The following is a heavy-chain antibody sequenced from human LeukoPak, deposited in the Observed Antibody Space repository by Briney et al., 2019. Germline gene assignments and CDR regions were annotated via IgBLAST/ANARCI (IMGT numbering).Heavy chain of an antibody. CDR3: ARALRRISPTGAFDI. V-gene: IGHV4-4*07. CDR2: IYTSGST. CDR1: GGSISSYY. J-gene: IGHJ3*02. D-gene: IGHD4-17*01. Sequence: SETLSLTCTVSGGSISSYYWSWIRQPAGKGLEWIGRIYTSGSTNYNPSLKSRVTMSVDTSENQFSLKLSSVTAADTAVYYCARALRRISPTGAFDIWGQGTMVTVSS.